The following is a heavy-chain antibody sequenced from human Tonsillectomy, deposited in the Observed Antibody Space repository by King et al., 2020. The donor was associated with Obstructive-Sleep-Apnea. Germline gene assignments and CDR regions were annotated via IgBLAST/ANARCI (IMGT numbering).Heavy chain of an antibody. D-gene: IGHD2-21*02. V-gene: IGHV4-59*08. CDR3: ARQWVVTATLDY. CDR2: IYYSGST. Sequence: QLQESGPGLVKPSETLSLTCSVSGGSISTYYWSWIRQPPGKGLEWIGYIYYSGSTNYNPSLKSRVTMSVDTSKNQFSLKLSSVTAADTAIYYCARQWVVTATLDYWGQGTLVTVSS. J-gene: IGHJ4*02. CDR1: GGSISTYY.